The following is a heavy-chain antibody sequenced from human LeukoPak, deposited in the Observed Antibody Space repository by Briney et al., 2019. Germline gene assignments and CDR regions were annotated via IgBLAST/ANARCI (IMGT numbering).Heavy chain of an antibody. D-gene: IGHD3-10*01. J-gene: IGHJ6*03. V-gene: IGHV1-2*02. CDR2: INPNSGGT. CDR1: GYTFTDYY. CDR3: ARVKDRISMVRGVLSPQNYYYYYMDV. Sequence: ASVKVSCKASGYTFTDYYMHWVRQAPGQGLEWMGWINPNSGGTNYAQKFQGRVTMTSDTSISTAYMELSRLRSDDTAVYYCARVKDRISMVRGVLSPQNYYYYYMDVWGKGTTVTVSS.